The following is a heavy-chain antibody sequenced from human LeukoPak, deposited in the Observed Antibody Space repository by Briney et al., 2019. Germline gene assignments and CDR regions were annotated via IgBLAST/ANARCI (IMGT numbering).Heavy chain of an antibody. CDR2: LYGDGTP. J-gene: IGHJ4*02. Sequence: GGSLKLSCSGSEFTVSSNYMSWVRQAPGKGLEWVSVLYGDGTPFYADSVKGRFTISRDSSKNTIYLQMNSLRAEDTAVYYCARLRGNCNSNTCYSLGYWGQGTLVTVSS. D-gene: IGHD2-2*01. CDR3: ARLRGNCNSNTCYSLGY. CDR1: EFTVSSNY. V-gene: IGHV3-53*01.